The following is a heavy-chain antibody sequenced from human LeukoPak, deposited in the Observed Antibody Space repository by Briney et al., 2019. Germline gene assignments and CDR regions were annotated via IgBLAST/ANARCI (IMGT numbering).Heavy chain of an antibody. CDR3: VRSFPRYIPVAGTGVGS. V-gene: IGHV1-8*01. D-gene: IGHD6-19*01. J-gene: IGHJ5*02. Sequence: GASVKVSCKAAGYTFTSYDIHWVRQATGQGLEWMGRMNPNRGDTDYAQKFQGRVTMTRDTSISTAYMELSSLRSEDTALYYCVRSFPRYIPVAGTGVGSWGQGTLVTVSS. CDR2: MNPNRGDT. CDR1: GYTFTSYD.